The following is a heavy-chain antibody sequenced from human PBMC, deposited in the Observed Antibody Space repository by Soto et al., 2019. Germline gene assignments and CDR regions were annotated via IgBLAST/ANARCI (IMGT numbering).Heavy chain of an antibody. CDR1: GGTFSSYA. CDR2: IIPIFGTA. J-gene: IGHJ6*02. D-gene: IGHD3-3*01. V-gene: IGHV1-69*13. Sequence: RASVKVSCKASGGTFSSYAISWVRQAPGQGLEWMGGIIPIFGTANYAQKFQGRVTITADESTSTAYMELSSLRSEDTAVYYCARDERITIFGVVINNYGMDVWGQGTTVTVSS. CDR3: ARDERITIFGVVINNYGMDV.